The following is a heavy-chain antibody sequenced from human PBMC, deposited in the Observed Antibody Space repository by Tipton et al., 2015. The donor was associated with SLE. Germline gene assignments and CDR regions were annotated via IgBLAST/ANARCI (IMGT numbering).Heavy chain of an antibody. V-gene: IGHV4-59*07. Sequence: TLSLTCTVSGDSITSDYWTWLRQPPGKGLEWIGYISYSGNTNYNPSVRSRVSISLDTSKNQFSLKVKSVTTADTAVYYCARMRGGYNAHHWGQGILVTVSS. CDR1: GDSITSDY. D-gene: IGHD5-24*01. CDR2: ISYSGNT. CDR3: ARMRGGYNAHH. J-gene: IGHJ5*02.